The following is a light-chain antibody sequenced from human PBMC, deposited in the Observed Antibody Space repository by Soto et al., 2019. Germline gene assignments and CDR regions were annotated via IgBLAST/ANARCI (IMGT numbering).Light chain of an antibody. CDR3: MQALQTRT. Sequence: DIVLTQSPLALPVTPGEPASISCRSSQSLLHSNGYNYLDWYLQKPGQSPQLLIFLGSNRASGVPDRFSGSASGTDFTLKISRVEAEDVGVYYCMQALQTRTFGQGTKVDIK. J-gene: IGKJ1*01. CDR1: QSLLHSNGYNY. V-gene: IGKV2-28*01. CDR2: LGS.